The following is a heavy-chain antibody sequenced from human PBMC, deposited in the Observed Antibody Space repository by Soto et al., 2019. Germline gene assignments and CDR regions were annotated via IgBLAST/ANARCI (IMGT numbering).Heavy chain of an antibody. J-gene: IGHJ4*02. CDR2: IYYSGST. D-gene: IGHD4-17*01. CDR1: GGSISSYY. V-gene: IGHV4-59*01. Sequence: SETLSLTCTVSGGSISSYYWSWIRQPPGKGLEWIGYIYYSGSTNYNPSLKSRVTISVDTSKNQFSLKLSSVTAADTAVYYCARSHTTVTSYDYWGQGTLVTVSS. CDR3: ARSHTTVTSYDY.